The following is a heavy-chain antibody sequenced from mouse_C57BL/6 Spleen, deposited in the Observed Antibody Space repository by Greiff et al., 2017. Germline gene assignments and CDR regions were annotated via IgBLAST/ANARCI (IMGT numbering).Heavy chain of an antibody. D-gene: IGHD2-3*01. J-gene: IGHJ3*01. CDR3: ARTDDGYSFAY. CDR1: GYTFTSYT. CDR2: INPSSGYT. V-gene: IGHV1-4*01. Sequence: QVHVKQSGAELARPGASVKMSCKASGYTFTSYTMHWVKQRPGQGLEWIGYINPSSGYTKYDQKFKDKATLTADKSSSTAYMQLSSLTSEDSAVYYCARTDDGYSFAYWGQGTLVTVSA.